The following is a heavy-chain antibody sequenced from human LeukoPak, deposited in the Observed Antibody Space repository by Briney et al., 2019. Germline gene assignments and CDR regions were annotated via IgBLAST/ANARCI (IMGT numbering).Heavy chain of an antibody. CDR2: ISWDGGST. CDR1: GFTFDDYT. D-gene: IGHD2-15*01. V-gene: IGHV3-43*01. CDR3: AKDSENCSGGSCAPYGMDV. J-gene: IGHJ6*02. Sequence: PGGSLRLSCAASGFTFDDYTMHWVRQAPGKGLEWVSLISWDGGSTYYADSVKGRFTISRDNSKNSLYLQMNSLRTEDTALYYCAKDSENCSGGSCAPYGMDVWGQGTTVTVSS.